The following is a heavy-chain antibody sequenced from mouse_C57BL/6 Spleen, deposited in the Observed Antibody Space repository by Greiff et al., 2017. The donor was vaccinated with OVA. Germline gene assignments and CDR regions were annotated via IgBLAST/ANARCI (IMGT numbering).Heavy chain of an antibody. Sequence: QVQLKQPGAELVMPGASVKLSCKASGYTFTSYWMHWVKQRPGQGLEWIGEIDPSDSYTNYNQKFKGQFTLTVDNSTSTGYMQLSSLTSEDSAVYYGSRKGDYCSSSYYAMDYWGQGTSVTVSS. CDR2: IDPSDSYT. CDR3: SRKGDYCSSSYYAMDY. J-gene: IGHJ4*01. D-gene: IGHD1-1*01. V-gene: IGHV1-69*01. CDR1: GYTFTSYW.